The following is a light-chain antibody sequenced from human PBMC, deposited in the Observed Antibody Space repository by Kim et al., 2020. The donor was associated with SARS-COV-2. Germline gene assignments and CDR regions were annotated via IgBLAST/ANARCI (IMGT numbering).Light chain of an antibody. CDR3: QSYDSSNWV. Sequence: GQTVTISCTRSSGSVASNYGQWYQQRPGSAPTTVIYEDNQRPSGVPDRFSGSIDSSSNSASLTISGLKTEDEADYYCQSYDSSNWVFGGGTQLTVL. V-gene: IGLV6-57*03. J-gene: IGLJ3*02. CDR1: SGSVASNY. CDR2: EDN.